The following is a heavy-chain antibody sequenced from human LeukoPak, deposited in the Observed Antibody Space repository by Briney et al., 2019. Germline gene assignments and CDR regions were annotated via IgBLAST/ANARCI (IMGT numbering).Heavy chain of an antibody. V-gene: IGHV4-59*01. CDR3: ARDRNYDILTGYYDYYYGMDV. Sequence: SETLSLTCTVSGDSISSYYWSWIRQPPGKGLEWIGHIYYSGVTNYNPSLKSRVTISVDTSKDQFSLKLSSVTAADTAVYYCARDRNYDILTGYYDYYYGMDVWGQGTTVTVSS. CDR2: IYYSGVT. D-gene: IGHD3-9*01. J-gene: IGHJ6*02. CDR1: GDSISSYY.